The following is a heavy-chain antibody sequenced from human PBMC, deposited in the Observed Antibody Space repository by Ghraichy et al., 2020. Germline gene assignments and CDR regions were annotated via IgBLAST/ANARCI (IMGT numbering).Heavy chain of an antibody. D-gene: IGHD3-22*01. J-gene: IGHJ4*02. CDR1: GGSFSGYY. CDR3: ARGRENYYDSSGYYFGLGPTYPNYFDY. V-gene: IGHV4-34*01. CDR2: INHSGST. Sequence: SETLSLTCAVYGGSFSGYYWSWIRQPPGKGLEWIGEINHSGSTNYNPSLKSRVTISVDTSKNQFSLKLSSVTAADTAVYYCARGRENYYDSSGYYFGLGPTYPNYFDYWGQGTLVTVSS.